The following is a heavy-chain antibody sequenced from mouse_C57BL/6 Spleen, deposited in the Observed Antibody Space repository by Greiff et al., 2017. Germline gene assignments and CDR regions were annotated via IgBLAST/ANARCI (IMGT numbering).Heavy chain of an antibody. D-gene: IGHD2-3*01. CDR3: AREGSYDGYHWYFDV. Sequence: ESGPGLVKPSQSLSLTCSVTGYSITSGYYWNWIRQFPGNKLEWMGYISYDGSNNYNPSLKNRISITRDTSKNQFFLKLNSVTTEDTATYYCAREGSYDGYHWYFDVWGTGTTVTVSS. CDR2: ISYDGSN. CDR1: GYSITSGYY. J-gene: IGHJ1*03. V-gene: IGHV3-6*01.